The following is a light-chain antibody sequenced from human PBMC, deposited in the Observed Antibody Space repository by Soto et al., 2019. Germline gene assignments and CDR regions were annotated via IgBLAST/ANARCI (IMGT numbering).Light chain of an antibody. Sequence: QSALTQPASVSGSPGQSITISCTGTSSDIGGYIYVSWYQQHPGKGPKLMIFEVSNRPSGVSNRFSGSKSGNTASLTISGLQADDEADYYCSSYTRNITWVFGGGTKLTVL. V-gene: IGLV2-14*01. CDR1: SSDIGGYIY. CDR2: EVS. CDR3: SSYTRNITWV. J-gene: IGLJ3*02.